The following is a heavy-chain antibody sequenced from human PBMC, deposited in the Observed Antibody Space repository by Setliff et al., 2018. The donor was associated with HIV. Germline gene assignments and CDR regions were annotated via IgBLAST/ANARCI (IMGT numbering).Heavy chain of an antibody. CDR1: GDSVSSVNYY. Sequence: SETLSLTCSVSGDSVSSVNYYWSWIRQPPGKGLEWIGYIYYSGSTNYNPSLKSRVTILVDTSKNQFSLKLSSVTAADTAVYYCARVLLKDTSGYRAYYYYYMDVRGKGTTVTACS. V-gene: IGHV4-61*01. CDR3: ARVLLKDTSGYRAYYYYYMDV. D-gene: IGHD3-22*01. CDR2: IYYSGST. J-gene: IGHJ6*03.